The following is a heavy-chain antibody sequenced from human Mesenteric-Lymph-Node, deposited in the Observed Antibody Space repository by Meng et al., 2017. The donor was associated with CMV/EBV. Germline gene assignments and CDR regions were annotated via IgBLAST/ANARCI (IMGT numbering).Heavy chain of an antibody. CDR1: GYTFTTYY. Sequence: ASVKVSCKASGYTFTTYYVHWVRQAPGQGLEWMGWINPNTGGTDCAQKFQGRVTMTRDTSISTAYMELSRLRSGDTAVYYCARARQTGTRNAMDVWGQGATVTVSS. V-gene: IGHV1-2*02. D-gene: IGHD1-1*01. CDR2: INPNTGGT. J-gene: IGHJ6*02. CDR3: ARARQTGTRNAMDV.